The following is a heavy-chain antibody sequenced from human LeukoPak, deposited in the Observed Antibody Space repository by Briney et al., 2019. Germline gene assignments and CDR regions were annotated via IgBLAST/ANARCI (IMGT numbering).Heavy chain of an antibody. J-gene: IGHJ4*02. CDR2: GFHTGRT. CDR3: ARDRGRQTFDY. Sequence: SETLSLTCTVSGASIRSHFWSWLRQPPGKGLEWIGYGFHTGRTNYSPSLTSRVTISVDTSKNQFSLRLNSVTAADTAVYYCARDRGRQTFDYWGQGTLVTVSS. D-gene: IGHD1-1*01. CDR1: GASIRSHF. V-gene: IGHV4-59*11.